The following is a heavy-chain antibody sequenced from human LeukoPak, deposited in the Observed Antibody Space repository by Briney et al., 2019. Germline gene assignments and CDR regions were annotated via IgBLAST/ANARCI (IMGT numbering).Heavy chain of an antibody. D-gene: IGHD2-15*01. CDR2: IYTSGST. CDR1: GYSISSGYY. J-gene: IGHJ6*03. Sequence: KPSETLSLTCAVSGYSISSGYYWSWIRQPAGKGLEWIGRIYTSGSTNYNPSLKSRVTISVDTSKNQFSLKLSSVTAADTAVYYCASSMVVRHYYYYYMDVWGKGTTVTVSS. V-gene: IGHV4-61*02. CDR3: ASSMVVRHYYYYYMDV.